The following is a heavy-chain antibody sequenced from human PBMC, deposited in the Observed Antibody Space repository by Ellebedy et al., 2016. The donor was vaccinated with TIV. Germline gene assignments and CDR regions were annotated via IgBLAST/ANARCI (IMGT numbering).Heavy chain of an antibody. V-gene: IGHV4-30-4*01. CDR3: ARGDSSSSRVYY. J-gene: IGHJ4*02. Sequence: MPSETLSLTCTVSGGSINSGDSYWSWLRQPPGKGLEWIGYIYYSGSTYYNPSLKSRVTISVDTSKNQFSLRLTSVTAADTAVYYCARGDSSSSRVYYWGQGTLVTVSS. D-gene: IGHD6-6*01. CDR2: IYYSGST. CDR1: GGSINSGDSY.